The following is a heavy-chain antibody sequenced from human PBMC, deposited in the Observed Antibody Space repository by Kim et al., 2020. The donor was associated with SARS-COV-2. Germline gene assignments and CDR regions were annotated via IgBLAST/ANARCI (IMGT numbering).Heavy chain of an antibody. V-gene: IGHV3-7*01. CDR3: ARDFYGSGSYYYYYYYYGMDV. D-gene: IGHD3-10*01. Sequence: GGSLRLSCVASGFTFSSYWMSWVRQAPGKGLEWVANIKQDGSEKYYVDSVKGRFTISRDNAKNSLYLQMNSLRAEDTAVYYCARDFYGSGSYYYYYYYYGMDVWGQGTTVTVSS. CDR2: IKQDGSEK. J-gene: IGHJ6*02. CDR1: GFTFSSYW.